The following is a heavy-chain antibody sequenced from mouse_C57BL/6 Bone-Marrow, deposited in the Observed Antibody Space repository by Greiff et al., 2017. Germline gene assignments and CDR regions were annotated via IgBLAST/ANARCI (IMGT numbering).Heavy chain of an antibody. Sequence: EVQGVESGGGLVQPGGSLKLSCAASGFTFSDYGMAWVRQAPRKGPEWVAFISNLAYSIYYADTVTGRFTISRENAKNTLYLEMSSLRSENTAMYYCARHRGRGDYFDYWDQGATLTVSS. V-gene: IGHV5-15*01. J-gene: IGHJ2*01. CDR2: ISNLAYSI. CDR1: GFTFSDYG. CDR3: ARHRGRGDYFDY. D-gene: IGHD3-3*01.